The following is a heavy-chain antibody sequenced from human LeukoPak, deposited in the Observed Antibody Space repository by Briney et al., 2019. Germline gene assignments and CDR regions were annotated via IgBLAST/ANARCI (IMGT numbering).Heavy chain of an antibody. D-gene: IGHD3-16*02. CDR1: GFTFSSHG. J-gene: IGHJ4*02. CDR2: IRYDGTNK. Sequence: GGSLRLSCAASGFTFSSHGMHWVRQASVKGLEWVAYIRYDGTNKYHTDSVRGRFTISRDNSKNMLFLQMNSLRAEDTAVYYCARVIADHWGSFRHFDSWGQGTLVTVSS. CDR3: ARVIADHWGSFRHFDS. V-gene: IGHV3-30*02.